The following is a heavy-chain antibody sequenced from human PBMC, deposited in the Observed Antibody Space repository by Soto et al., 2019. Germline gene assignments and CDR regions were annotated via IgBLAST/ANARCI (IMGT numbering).Heavy chain of an antibody. Sequence: PGESLKISCKGSGYSFTSYWIGWVLQMPWKGLEWMGIIYPGDSDTRYSPSFQGQVTISADKSISTAYLQWSSLKASDTAMYYCARVSQRGGYCISTSCRHIYYYYGMDVWGQGTTVTVSS. CDR2: IYPGDSDT. V-gene: IGHV5-51*01. CDR3: ARVSQRGGYCISTSCRHIYYYYGMDV. CDR1: GYSFTSYW. D-gene: IGHD2-2*01. J-gene: IGHJ6*02.